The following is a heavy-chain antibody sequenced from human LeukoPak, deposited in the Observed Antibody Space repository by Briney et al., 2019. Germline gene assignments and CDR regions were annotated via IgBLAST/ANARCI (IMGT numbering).Heavy chain of an antibody. CDR1: GFTVSSNY. CDR2: IYSGGST. V-gene: IGHV3-53*01. D-gene: IGHD2-2*01. Sequence: GGSLRLSCAASGFTVSSNYMSWVRQAPGKGLEWVSVIYSGGSTYYADSVKGRFTISRDNSKNTLYLQMNSLRAEDTAVYYCARGVVVPAARRGDYYMDVWGKGTTVTVSS. CDR3: ARGVVVPAARRGDYYMDV. J-gene: IGHJ6*03.